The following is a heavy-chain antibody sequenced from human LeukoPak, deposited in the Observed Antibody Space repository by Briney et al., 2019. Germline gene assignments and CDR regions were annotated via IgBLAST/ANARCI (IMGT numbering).Heavy chain of an antibody. D-gene: IGHD3-22*01. Sequence: ASVKVSCKASGYTFTSYGISWVRQAPGQGLEWMGWISAYNGNTNYAQKLQGRVTMTTDTPTSTAYMELRSLRSDDTAVYYCARGGLVYYYDSSGYYYYFDYWGQGTLVTVSS. J-gene: IGHJ4*02. V-gene: IGHV1-18*01. CDR1: GYTFTSYG. CDR2: ISAYNGNT. CDR3: ARGGLVYYYDSSGYYYYFDY.